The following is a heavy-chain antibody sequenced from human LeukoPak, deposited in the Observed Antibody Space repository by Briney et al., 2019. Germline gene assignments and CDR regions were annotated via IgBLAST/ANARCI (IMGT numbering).Heavy chain of an antibody. CDR3: ARADVKGSYYYYYMDV. V-gene: IGHV1-69*04. J-gene: IGHJ6*03. Sequence: ASVKVSCKASGGTFSSYAISWVRQAPGQGLEWMGRIIPILGIANYAQKFQGRVTITADKSTSTAYMELRSLRSEDTAVYYCARADVKGSYYYYYMDVWGKGTTVTVSS. CDR1: GGTFSSYA. CDR2: IIPILGIA.